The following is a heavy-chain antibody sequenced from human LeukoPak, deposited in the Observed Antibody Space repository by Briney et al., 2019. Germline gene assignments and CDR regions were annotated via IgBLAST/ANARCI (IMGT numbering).Heavy chain of an antibody. V-gene: IGHV4-34*01. CDR1: GVSFNGYY. CDR2: INHSGST. J-gene: IGHJ4*02. D-gene: IGHD6-13*01. CDR3: TRGPGIAAAGLFDY. Sequence: SETLSPTCAVYGVSFNGYYWSRIRQPPGKGLEWIGEINHSGSTNYNPSLKSRVTISVDTSKNQFSLKLSSVTAADTAVYYCTRGPGIAAAGLFDYWGQGTLVTVSS.